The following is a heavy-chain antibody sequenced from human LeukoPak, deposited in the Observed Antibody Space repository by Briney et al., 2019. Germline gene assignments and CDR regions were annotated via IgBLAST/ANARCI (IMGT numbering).Heavy chain of an antibody. V-gene: IGHV3-30-3*01. J-gene: IGHJ4*02. CDR2: ISYDGSNK. CDR3: ARVQSIQLWGPVDY. CDR1: GFTFSSYV. D-gene: IGHD5-18*01. Sequence: GGSLRLSCAASGFTFSSYVMHWVRQAPGKGLEWVAVISYDGSNKYYADSVKGRFTISRDNSKNTLYLQMNSLRAEDTAVYYCARVQSIQLWGPVDYWGQGTLVTVSS.